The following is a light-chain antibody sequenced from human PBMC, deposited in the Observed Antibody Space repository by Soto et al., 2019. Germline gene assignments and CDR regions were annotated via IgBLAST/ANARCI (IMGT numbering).Light chain of an antibody. J-gene: IGLJ2*01. CDR3: SSYTTTSTRV. CDR2: EVS. Sequence: QSALTQPASVSGSPGQSITISCTGTSSDVGGYNHVSWYQQHPGKAPKLIIFEVSNRPSGVSNRFSDSKSGNTASLTISGLQANDEADYYCSSYTTTSTRVFGGGTKLTVL. V-gene: IGLV2-14*01. CDR1: SSDVGGYNH.